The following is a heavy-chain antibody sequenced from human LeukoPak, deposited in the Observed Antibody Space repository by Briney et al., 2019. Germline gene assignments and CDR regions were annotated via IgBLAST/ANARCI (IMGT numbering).Heavy chain of an antibody. V-gene: IGHV4-59*01. CDR2: IYHNGST. CDR1: GGSISSYY. CDR3: ARGHRVGLTSRWFDP. D-gene: IGHD1-26*01. Sequence: SETLSLTCTVSGGSISSYYWSWIRQPPGKGLEWIGYIYHNGSTNYSPSLKSRVTISLDTSKNQFSLKLSSVTAADTAVYSCARGHRVGLTSRWFDPWGQGILVTVSS. J-gene: IGHJ5*02.